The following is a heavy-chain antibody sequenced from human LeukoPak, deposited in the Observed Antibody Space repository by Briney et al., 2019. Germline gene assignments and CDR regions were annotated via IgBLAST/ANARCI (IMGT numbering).Heavy chain of an antibody. D-gene: IGHD3-10*01. J-gene: IGHJ5*02. CDR1: GYTFTGYY. CDR2: INPNSGGT. V-gene: IGHV1-2*06. Sequence: ASVKVSCTASGYTFTGYYMHWVRQAPGQGLEWMGRINPNSGGTNYAQKFQGRVTMTRDTSISTAYMELSRLRSDDTAVYYCAGDLGGGHNWFDPWGQGTLVTVSS. CDR3: AGDLGGGHNWFDP.